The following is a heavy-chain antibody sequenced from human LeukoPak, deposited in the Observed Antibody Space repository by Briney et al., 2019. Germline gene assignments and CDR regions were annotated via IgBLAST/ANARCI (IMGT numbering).Heavy chain of an antibody. CDR2: IYYSGSV. CDR1: GDSITGYY. CDR3: ARLWGNYFPDY. D-gene: IGHD4-11*01. Sequence: SETLSLTCTVSGDSITGYYWTWIRQPPGKGLEWIGYIYYSGSVTYNPSLTSRITISVDTSKNQFSLKLSSVTAADTAAYYCARLWGNYFPDYWGQGTLVTVSS. J-gene: IGHJ4*02. V-gene: IGHV4-59*01.